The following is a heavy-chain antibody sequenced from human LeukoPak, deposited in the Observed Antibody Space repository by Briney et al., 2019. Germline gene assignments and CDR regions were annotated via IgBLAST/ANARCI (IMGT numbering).Heavy chain of an antibody. Sequence: SETLSLTCAVYGGSFSGYYWSWIRQPPGKGLEWIGYIYYTGSTNYNPSLKSRVTISVDTSKNQFSLKLSSVTAADTAVYYCARDKERNWFDPWGQGTLVTVSS. J-gene: IGHJ5*02. CDR1: GGSFSGYY. CDR3: ARDKERNWFDP. V-gene: IGHV4-59*01. D-gene: IGHD5-24*01. CDR2: IYYTGST.